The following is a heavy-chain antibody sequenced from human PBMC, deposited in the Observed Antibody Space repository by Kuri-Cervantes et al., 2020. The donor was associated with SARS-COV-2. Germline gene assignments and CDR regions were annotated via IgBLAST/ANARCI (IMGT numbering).Heavy chain of an antibody. D-gene: IGHD3-16*01. CDR1: GFSLSTSGVG. J-gene: IGHJ2*01. Sequence: SGPTLVKPTQTLTPTCTFSGFSLSTSGVGVGWIRQPPGKALEWLALIYWDDDKRYSPSLKSRLTITKDTSKHQVVLTMTNMDPVDTATYYCAHSGGPGFGGYFDLWGRGTLVTVSS. CDR2: IYWDDDK. V-gene: IGHV2-5*02. CDR3: AHSGGPGFGGYFDL.